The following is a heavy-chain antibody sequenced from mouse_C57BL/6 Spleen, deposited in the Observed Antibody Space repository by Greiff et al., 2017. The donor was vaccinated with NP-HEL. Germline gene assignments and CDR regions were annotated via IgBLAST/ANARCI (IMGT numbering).Heavy chain of an antibody. Sequence: QVQLQQPGAELVMPGASVKLSCKASGYTFTSYWMHWVKQRPGQGLEWIGEIDPSDSYTNYNQKFKGKSTLTVDKSSSTAYMQLSSLTSEDSAVYYCARRGHSNYESFDYWGQGTTLTVSS. J-gene: IGHJ2*01. CDR1: GYTFTSYW. D-gene: IGHD2-5*01. V-gene: IGHV1-69*01. CDR3: ARRGHSNYESFDY. CDR2: IDPSDSYT.